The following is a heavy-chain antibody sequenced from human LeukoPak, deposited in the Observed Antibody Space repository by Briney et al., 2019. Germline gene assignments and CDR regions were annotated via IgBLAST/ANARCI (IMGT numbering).Heavy chain of an antibody. CDR2: IYYSGST. J-gene: IGHJ3*02. V-gene: IGHV4-59*01. CDR3: ARVGYYDSSGYYSDAFDI. CDR1: GGSISSYY. D-gene: IGHD3-22*01. Sequence: SETLSLTCTVSGGSISSYYWSWIRQPPGKGLEWIGYIYYSGSTNYNPSLKSRVTISVDTSKNQFSLKLSSVTAADTAVYYCARVGYYDSSGYYSDAFDIRGQGTMVTVSS.